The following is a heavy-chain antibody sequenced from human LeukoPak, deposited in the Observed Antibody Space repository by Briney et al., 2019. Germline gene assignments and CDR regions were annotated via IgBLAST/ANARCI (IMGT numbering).Heavy chain of an antibody. CDR3: ARHYYDSSGLYYFDY. Sequence: ASVTVSCKASGYTFTSYGISWVRQAPGQGLEWMGWISAYNGNTNYAQKLQGRVTMTTDTSTSTAYMELRSLRSDDTAVYYCARHYYDSSGLYYFDYWGQGTLVTVSS. CDR2: ISAYNGNT. D-gene: IGHD3-22*01. CDR1: GYTFTSYG. J-gene: IGHJ4*02. V-gene: IGHV1-18*01.